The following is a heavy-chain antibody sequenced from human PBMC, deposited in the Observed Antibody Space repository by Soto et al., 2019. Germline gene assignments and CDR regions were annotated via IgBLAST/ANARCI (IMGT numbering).Heavy chain of an antibody. CDR2: ISYDGSKT. CDR1: GFKFGIYA. CDR3: AKGSMIVVVPNDY. D-gene: IGHD3-22*01. J-gene: IGHJ4*02. V-gene: IGHV3-30-3*01. Sequence: GGYLRLSCSASGFKFGIYAVHWLRRAPGKGLEWLAQISYDGSKTYYADSVRGRFTISRDTSKNTLFLQMNSLRDEDTAVYYCAKGSMIVVVPNDYWGQGALGTVS.